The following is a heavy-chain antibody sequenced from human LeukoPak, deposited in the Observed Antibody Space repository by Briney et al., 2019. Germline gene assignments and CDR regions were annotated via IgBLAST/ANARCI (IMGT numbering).Heavy chain of an antibody. CDR2: ISGSGSII. Sequence: GGSLRLSCAASGFTFSYYYMSRIRQAPGKGLEWVSYISGSGSIIYYADSVKGRFTISRDNAKNSLYLQMNSLRAEDTAVYYCARGLGGGNSVYFDYWGQGTLVTVSS. D-gene: IGHD4-23*01. V-gene: IGHV3-11*01. CDR3: ARGLGGGNSVYFDY. CDR1: GFTFSYYY. J-gene: IGHJ4*02.